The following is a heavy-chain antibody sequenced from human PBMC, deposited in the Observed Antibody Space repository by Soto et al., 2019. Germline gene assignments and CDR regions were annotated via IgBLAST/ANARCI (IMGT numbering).Heavy chain of an antibody. CDR3: ARDLLRGTGTTRFDP. CDR2: ISAYNGNT. D-gene: IGHD1-7*01. V-gene: IGHV1-18*01. Sequence: RASVKVSCKASGYTFTSYGISWVRQAPGQGLEWMGWISAYNGNTNYAQKLQGRVTMTTDTSTSTAYMELRSLRSDDTAVYYCARDLLRGTGTTRFDPWGQGTLVTVSS. J-gene: IGHJ5*02. CDR1: GYTFTSYG.